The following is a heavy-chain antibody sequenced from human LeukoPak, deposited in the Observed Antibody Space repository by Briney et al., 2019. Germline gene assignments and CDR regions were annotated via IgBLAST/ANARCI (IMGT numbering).Heavy chain of an antibody. J-gene: IGHJ4*02. D-gene: IGHD3-3*01. V-gene: IGHV4-59*01. Sequence: SETLSLTCTVSRGALNSYYWTWFRQSPGKALEWIGYIHDTVNTNYNSSLKGRVTISVDTSKNQFSLNLRSVTAADTAIYYCARGRITIFGVLTPHFDYWGQGTLVTVAS. CDR2: IHDTVNT. CDR3: ARGRITIFGVLTPHFDY. CDR1: RGALNSYY.